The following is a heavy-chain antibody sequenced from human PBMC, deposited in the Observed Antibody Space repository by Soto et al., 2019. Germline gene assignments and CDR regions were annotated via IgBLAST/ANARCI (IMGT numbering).Heavy chain of an antibody. V-gene: IGHV4-39*01. D-gene: IGHD3-10*01. CDR1: GGSISSSSYY. Sequence: QLQLQESGPGLVKPSETLSLTCTVSGGSISSSSYYWGWIRQPPGKGLEWIGSIYYSGSTYYNPSLKSRVTISVDTSKNQFSLKLSSVTAADTAVYYCARQGRVRDPILAEFDYWGQGTLVTVSS. J-gene: IGHJ4*02. CDR3: ARQGRVRDPILAEFDY. CDR2: IYYSGST.